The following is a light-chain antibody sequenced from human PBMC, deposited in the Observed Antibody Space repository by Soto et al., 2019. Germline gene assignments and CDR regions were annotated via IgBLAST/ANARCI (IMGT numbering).Light chain of an antibody. CDR2: DVS. CDR3: SSYTSSSTRVV. Sequence: QSALTQPASVSGSPGQSITISCTGTSSDVGGYNYVSWYQQHPGKAPKLMIYDVSNRPSGVSNRFSGSKSGNTASLTISGLQAEDGADYYRSSYTSSSTRVVLGRGTKLTLL. J-gene: IGLJ2*01. V-gene: IGLV2-14*01. CDR1: SSDVGGYNY.